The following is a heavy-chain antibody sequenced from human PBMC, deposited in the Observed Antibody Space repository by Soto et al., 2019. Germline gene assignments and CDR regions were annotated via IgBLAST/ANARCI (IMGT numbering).Heavy chain of an antibody. Sequence: GGTLRLPCAGSGFTFSDNYMAWIRQAPGKGLEWVSYLNSNSLYTHYADSVKGRFTISRDNAKNSLYLQLNSLRAEDTAASYCASARRGSCTNGVCSRGMDVCRRGTT. D-gene: IGHD2-8*01. J-gene: IGHJ6*02. V-gene: IGHV3-11*06. CDR2: LNSNSLYT. CDR3: ASARRGSCTNGVCSRGMDV. CDR1: GFTFSDNY.